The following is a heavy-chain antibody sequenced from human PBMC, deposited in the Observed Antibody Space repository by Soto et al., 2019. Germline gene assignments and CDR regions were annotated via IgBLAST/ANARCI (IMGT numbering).Heavy chain of an antibody. CDR3: AREEKQLSRYGGDFDY. D-gene: IGHD3-16*01. CDR1: DGSVNTGNYY. J-gene: IGHJ4*02. CDR2: IYYIGTT. V-gene: IGHV4-61*01. Sequence: QVQLQESGPGLVKPSETLSLTCSVSDGSVNTGNYYWSWIRQPPGKGLEWIGHIYYIGTTNYNPSLKGRGTIAVDTSKNQFSLKVTSVTAADTAVYFCAREEKQLSRYGGDFDYWGQGILVTFSS.